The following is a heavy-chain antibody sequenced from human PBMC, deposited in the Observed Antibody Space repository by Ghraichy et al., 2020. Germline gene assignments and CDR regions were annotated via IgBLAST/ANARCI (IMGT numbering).Heavy chain of an antibody. J-gene: IGHJ6*02. V-gene: IGHV3-30*18. CDR2: ISYDGSNK. CDR1: GFTFSSYG. CDR3: AKESRGMDV. Sequence: GSLRLSCAASGFTFSSYGMHWVRQASGKGLEWVAVISYDGSNKYYADSVKGRFTISRDNSKNTLYLQMNSLRAEDTAVYYCAKESRGMDVWGQETTVTVSS.